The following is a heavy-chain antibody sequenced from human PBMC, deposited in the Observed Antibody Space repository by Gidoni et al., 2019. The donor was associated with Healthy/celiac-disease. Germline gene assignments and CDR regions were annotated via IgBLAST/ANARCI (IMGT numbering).Heavy chain of an antibody. CDR3: AKARMVRGVIGPFDP. V-gene: IGHV3-23*01. CDR1: GFPFGSYA. CDR2: ISGSGGST. Sequence: EVQLLESGAGLVQPGGSLRLSCAASGFPFGSYAMSWVRQAPGKGLEWVSAISGSGGSTYYADSVKGRFTISRDNSKNTLYLQMNSLRAEDTAVYYCAKARMVRGVIGPFDPWGQGTLVTVSS. D-gene: IGHD3-10*01. J-gene: IGHJ5*02.